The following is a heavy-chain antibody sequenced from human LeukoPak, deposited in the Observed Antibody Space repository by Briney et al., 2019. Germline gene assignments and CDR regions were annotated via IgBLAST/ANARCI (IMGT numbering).Heavy chain of an antibody. D-gene: IGHD2-15*01. CDR1: GGSFSGYY. J-gene: IGHJ4*02. V-gene: IGHV4-34*01. CDR2: INHSGST. CDR3: AGLVMGSFDY. Sequence: NASETLSLTCAVYGGSFSGYYWSWIRQPPGKGLEWIGEINHSGSTNYNPSLKSRVTISVDTSKNQFSLKLSSVTAADTAVYYRAGLVMGSFDYWGQGTLVTVSS.